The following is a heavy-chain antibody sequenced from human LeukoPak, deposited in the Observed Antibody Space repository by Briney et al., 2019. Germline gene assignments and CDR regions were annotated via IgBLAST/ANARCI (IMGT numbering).Heavy chain of an antibody. CDR1: GFTIDSFY. CDR2: IDEAGKDR. D-gene: IGHD2-15*01. V-gene: IGHV3-7*01. CDR3: ARASPGVVFNYFDY. Sequence: GGSLRLSCVASGFTIDSFYMSWVRQAPGEGLEWVANIDEAGKDRYYADSVKGRFTISRDNTKNSVFLDMTSLRVEDTATYFCARASPGVVFNYFDYWGQGALVPVSS. J-gene: IGHJ4*01.